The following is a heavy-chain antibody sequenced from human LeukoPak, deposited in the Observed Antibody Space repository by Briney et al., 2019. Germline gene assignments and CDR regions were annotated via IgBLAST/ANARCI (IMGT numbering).Heavy chain of an antibody. V-gene: IGHV1-69*06. Sequence: GSSVKVSCMASGGTFSSYAISWVRQAPGQGLEWMGGIIPIFGTANYAQKFQGRVTITADKSTSTAYMELSSLRSEDTAVYYCARFGPIYGSGSTLYDPWGQGTLVTVSS. J-gene: IGHJ5*02. CDR1: GGTFSSYA. D-gene: IGHD3-10*01. CDR3: ARFGPIYGSGSTLYDP. CDR2: IIPIFGTA.